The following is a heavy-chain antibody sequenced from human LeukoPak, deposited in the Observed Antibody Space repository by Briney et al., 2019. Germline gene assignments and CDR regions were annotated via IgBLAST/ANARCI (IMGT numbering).Heavy chain of an antibody. J-gene: IGHJ4*02. CDR2: ISGSGGST. CDR3: ARGFEVIADSSGYDY. V-gene: IGHV3-23*01. Sequence: GGSLRLSCAASGFTFSSYAMSWVRQAPGKGLEWVSAISGSGGSTYYADSVKGRFTISRDNAKKSLYLQMNSLRAEDTAVYYCARGFEVIADSSGYDYWGQGTLVTVSS. D-gene: IGHD3-22*01. CDR1: GFTFSSYA.